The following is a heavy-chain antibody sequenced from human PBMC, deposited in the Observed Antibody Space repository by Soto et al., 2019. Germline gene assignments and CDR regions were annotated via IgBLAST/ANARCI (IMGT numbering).Heavy chain of an antibody. Sequence: GASVKVSCKAFGFTFTSSAMQWVRQARGQRLEWIGWIVVGSGNTNYAQKFQERVTITRDMSTSTAYMELSSLRSEDTAVYYCAAQGGYYYGMDVWGQGTTVTVS. CDR2: IVVGSGNT. CDR3: AAQGGYYYGMDV. D-gene: IGHD3-16*01. J-gene: IGHJ6*02. CDR1: GFTFTSSA. V-gene: IGHV1-58*02.